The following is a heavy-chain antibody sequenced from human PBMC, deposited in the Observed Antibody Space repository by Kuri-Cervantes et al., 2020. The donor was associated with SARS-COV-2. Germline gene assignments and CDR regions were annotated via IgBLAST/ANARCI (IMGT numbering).Heavy chain of an antibody. V-gene: IGHV3-30-3*01. CDR3: TRAQKLGYCTNGVCYHYYYYYMDF. CDR1: GFTFSSYA. J-gene: IGHJ6*03. D-gene: IGHD2-8*01. Sequence: GESLKISCAASGFTFSSYAMHWVRQAPGKGLEWVAVISYDGSNKYYADSVKGRFTISRDNSKNTLYLQMNSLKTEDTAVYYCTRAQKLGYCTNGVCYHYYYYYMDFLGKGTTVTVSS. CDR2: ISYDGSNK.